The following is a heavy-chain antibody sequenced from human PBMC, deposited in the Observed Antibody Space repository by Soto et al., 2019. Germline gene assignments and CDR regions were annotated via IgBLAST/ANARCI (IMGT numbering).Heavy chain of an antibody. J-gene: IGHJ6*02. V-gene: IGHV4-38-2*01. CDR1: GYSIASGYY. CDR2: IYHAGSV. Sequence: XATLSLTCAVCGYSIASGYYWSWIRQSPGKGLEWIGSIYHAGSVYYNPSLNSRVAVSLDTSKNHFSLKLTSVTAADTAVYYCARTFDYYGMDVCGQGTTLTVSS. CDR3: ARTFDYYGMDV.